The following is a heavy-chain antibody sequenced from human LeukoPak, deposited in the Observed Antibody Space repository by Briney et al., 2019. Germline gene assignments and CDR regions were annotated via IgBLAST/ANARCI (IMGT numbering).Heavy chain of an antibody. V-gene: IGHV3-23*01. J-gene: IGHJ4*02. Sequence: GGSLRLSCAASGFTFSSYAMSWVRQAPGKGLEWVSGISASGGLTYYADSVKGRFTISRDNSKNTLYLQMNSLRAEDTAVYYCAKDPVPAAMGDYFDYWGQGTLVTVSS. D-gene: IGHD2-2*01. CDR1: GFTFSSYA. CDR3: AKDPVPAAMGDYFDY. CDR2: ISASGGLT.